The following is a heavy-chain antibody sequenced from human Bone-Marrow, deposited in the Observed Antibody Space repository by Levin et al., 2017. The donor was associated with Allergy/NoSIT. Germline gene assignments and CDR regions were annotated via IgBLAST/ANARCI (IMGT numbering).Heavy chain of an antibody. Sequence: GGSLRLSCTASGFTFNKYGLTWVRQAPGKGLEWVASIGGSGIDSNYADSVRRRFTITRDMNMIFLQMNSLRVEDTAIYYCAKDPMWDRYNFDMDVWGQGTSVIVSS. J-gene: IGHJ6*01. CDR2: IGGSGIDS. V-gene: IGHV3-23*01. D-gene: IGHD1-26*01. CDR1: GFTFNKYG. CDR3: AKDPMWDRYNFDMDV.